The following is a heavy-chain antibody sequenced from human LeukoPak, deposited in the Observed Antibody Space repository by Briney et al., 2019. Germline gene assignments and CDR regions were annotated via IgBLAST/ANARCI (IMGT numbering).Heavy chain of an antibody. CDR2: VTGSGSST. CDR3: AKEWSRYFDL. Sequence: PGGSLRLSCAASGFTFSTYAMSWVRQAPGKGLEWVSAVTGSGSSTYYADSVKGRFTISRDNSKNTLSLQMNSLRAEDTAVYYCAKEWSRYFDLRGRGTLVTVSS. J-gene: IGHJ2*01. V-gene: IGHV3-23*01. CDR1: GFTFSTYA. D-gene: IGHD3-9*01.